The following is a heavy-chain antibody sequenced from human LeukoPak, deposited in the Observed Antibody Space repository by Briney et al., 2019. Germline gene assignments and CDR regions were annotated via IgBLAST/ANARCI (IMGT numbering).Heavy chain of an antibody. CDR3: ATRYSSGYYLDAFDI. Sequence: GASVKVSCKASGYTFTSYGISWVRQAPGQGLEWMGWISAYNGNTNYAQKLQGRVTMTTDTSTSTAYMELRSLRSDDTAVYYCATRYSSGYYLDAFDIWGQGTMVTVSS. CDR1: GYTFTSYG. J-gene: IGHJ3*02. CDR2: ISAYNGNT. V-gene: IGHV1-18*01. D-gene: IGHD3-22*01.